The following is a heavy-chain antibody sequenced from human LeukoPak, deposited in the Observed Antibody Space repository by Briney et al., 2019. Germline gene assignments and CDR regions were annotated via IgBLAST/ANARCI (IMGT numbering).Heavy chain of an antibody. D-gene: IGHD5-18*01. V-gene: IGHV3-7*01. CDR3: ARHLSGVTGYTYGRGIDY. CDR1: GFTFSSYW. J-gene: IGHJ4*02. CDR2: IKKDGSEK. Sequence: GGSLRLSCAASGFTFSSYWMSWVRQPPGKGLEWVANIKKDGSEKYYVDSVKGRFTISRDNAKTSLYLQMISLRAEDTAVYYCARHLSGVTGYTYGRGIDYWGQGTLVTVSS.